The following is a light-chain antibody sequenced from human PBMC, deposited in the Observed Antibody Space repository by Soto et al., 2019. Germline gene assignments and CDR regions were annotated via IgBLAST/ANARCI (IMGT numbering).Light chain of an antibody. J-gene: IGKJ2*01. CDR3: QQYVRSYT. CDR1: QTIFNSY. CDR2: GAS. V-gene: IGKV3-20*01. Sequence: ENVLTQSPGTLSFSPGDTATISCRARQTIFNSYLAWYQQKPGQAPRLLIYGASSRATGLPDRFSGGVSGTDFTLTITRMEPEDFAVYDCQQYVRSYTLGQGTKLEMK.